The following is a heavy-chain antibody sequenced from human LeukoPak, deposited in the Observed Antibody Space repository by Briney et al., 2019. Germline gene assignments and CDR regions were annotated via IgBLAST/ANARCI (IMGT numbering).Heavy chain of an antibody. CDR1: GGTFSSYA. CDR2: IIPIFGTA. D-gene: IGHD2-2*01. V-gene: IGHV1-69*05. CDR3: ARAGCSSTSCPYYFDY. Sequence: ASVKVSCKASGGTFSSYAISWVRQAPGQGLEWMGGIIPIFGTANYAQKFQGRVTITTDESTSTAYMELSSLRSEDTAVYYCARAGCSSTSCPYYFDYWDQGTLVTVSS. J-gene: IGHJ4*02.